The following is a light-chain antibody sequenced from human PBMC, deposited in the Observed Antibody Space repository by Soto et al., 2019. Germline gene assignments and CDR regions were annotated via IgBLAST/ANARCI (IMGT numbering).Light chain of an antibody. V-gene: IGKV4-1*01. Sequence: DIVMTQSPDSLAVYLGERATINCKSRQSVLYSSNNKNYLAWYQQKPGQPPKALIYWASTRESGVPDRFSGRGSGTDFTLTISSLQAEDVAVYYCQQYYTTPWTFGQGTKVEIK. CDR3: QQYYTTPWT. CDR2: WAS. CDR1: QSVLYSSNNKNY. J-gene: IGKJ1*01.